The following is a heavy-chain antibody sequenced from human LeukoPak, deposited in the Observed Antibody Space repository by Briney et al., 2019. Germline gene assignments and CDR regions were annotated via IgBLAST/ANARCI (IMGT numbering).Heavy chain of an antibody. CDR2: IKSKTDGGTT. D-gene: IGHD3-10*01. V-gene: IGHV3-15*01. Sequence: PGGSLRLSCAASGFTFSNAWMSWVRQAPGKGLEWVGRIKSKTDGGTTDYAAPVKGRFTISRDDSKNTLYLQMNSLKTEDTAVYYCANLELKPVRGVITGVDYWGQGTLVTVSS. J-gene: IGHJ4*02. CDR3: ANLELKPVRGVITGVDY. CDR1: GFTFSNAW.